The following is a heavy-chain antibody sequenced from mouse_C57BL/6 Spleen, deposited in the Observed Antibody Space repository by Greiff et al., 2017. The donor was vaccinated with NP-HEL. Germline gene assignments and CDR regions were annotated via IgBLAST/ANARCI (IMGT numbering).Heavy chain of an antibody. V-gene: IGHV1-64*01. J-gene: IGHJ3*01. CDR1: GYTFTSYW. D-gene: IGHD2-1*01. Sequence: VQLQQPGAELVKPGASVKLSCKASGYTFTSYWMHWVKQRPGQGLEWIGMIHPNSGSTNYNEKFKSKATLTVDKSSSTAYMQLSSLTSEDSAVYYCARGDYGNYLFAYWGQGTLVTVSA. CDR3: ARGDYGNYLFAY. CDR2: IHPNSGST.